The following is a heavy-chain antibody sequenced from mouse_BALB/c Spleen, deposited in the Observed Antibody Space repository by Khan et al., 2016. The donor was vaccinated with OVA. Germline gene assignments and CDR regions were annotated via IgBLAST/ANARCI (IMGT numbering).Heavy chain of an antibody. CDR1: GYTFTSYV. D-gene: IGHD1-1*01. CDR2: IYPFNDDT. CDR3: TPVGTYYVSFVY. J-gene: IGHJ3*01. V-gene: IGHV1S136*01. Sequence: VRLQQSGPELVKPGASVRMSCKTSGYTFTSYVMHWVKQKPGLGLEWIGYIYPFNDDTKYNEKFKGKATLTSDKSSSTAYMELSSLTSEDSAVYYSTPVGTYYVSFVYWGQGTLVTVSA.